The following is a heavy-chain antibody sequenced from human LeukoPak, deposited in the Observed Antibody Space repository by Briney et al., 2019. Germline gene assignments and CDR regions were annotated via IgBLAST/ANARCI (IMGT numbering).Heavy chain of an antibody. J-gene: IGHJ4*02. CDR2: ISWNSGSI. CDR3: VPESVAGTNY. D-gene: IGHD6-19*01. Sequence: GRSLRLSCAASGFTFDDYAMHWVRQAPGKGLEWVSGISWNSGSIGYADSVKGRFTISRDNAKNSLYLQMNSLRAGDTALYYCVPESVAGTNYWGQGTLVTVSS. CDR1: GFTFDDYA. V-gene: IGHV3-9*01.